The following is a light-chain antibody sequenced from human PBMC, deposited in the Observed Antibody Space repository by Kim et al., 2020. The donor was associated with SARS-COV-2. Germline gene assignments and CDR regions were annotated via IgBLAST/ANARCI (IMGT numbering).Light chain of an antibody. CDR3: AAWDDSLSGPV. J-gene: IGLJ1*01. CDR1: SSNIGSNY. Sequence: GQRVSISGSGSSSNIGSNYVNWYQQLPGTAPKLRIYRSDQRPSGVPDRFSGSKSGTSASLAISGLRSEDEADYHCAAWDDSLSGPVFGTGTKVTVL. V-gene: IGLV1-47*01. CDR2: RSD.